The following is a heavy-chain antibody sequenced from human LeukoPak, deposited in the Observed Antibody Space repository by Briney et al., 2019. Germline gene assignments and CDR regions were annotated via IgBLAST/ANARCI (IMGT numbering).Heavy chain of an antibody. CDR1: GFTFSSYG. CDR3: AKAGAQTYYYDSSGYYCNY. D-gene: IGHD3-22*01. V-gene: IGHV3-30*18. J-gene: IGHJ4*02. CDR2: ISYDGSNK. Sequence: GSLRLSCAASGFTFSSYGMHWVRQAPGKGLEWVAVISYDGSNKYYADSVKGRLTISRDNSKNTLYLQMNSLRAEDTAVYYCAKAGAQTYYYDSSGYYCNYWGQGTLVTVSS.